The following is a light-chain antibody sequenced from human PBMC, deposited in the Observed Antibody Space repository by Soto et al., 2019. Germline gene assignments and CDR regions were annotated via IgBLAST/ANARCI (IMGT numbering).Light chain of an antibody. J-gene: IGKJ1*01. V-gene: IGKV3D-15*01. CDR1: PGISSN. CDR2: GAS. CDR3: DQYTNCPPCT. Sequence: EIVMTQSPGTLSVSPGERATLSCRASPGISSNLAWYQQKPGQAPRLLIYGASNRATGIPARFSGSGSGTEFTHTISTLQSEDFAVYSCDQYTNCPPCTFAQRTKVDI.